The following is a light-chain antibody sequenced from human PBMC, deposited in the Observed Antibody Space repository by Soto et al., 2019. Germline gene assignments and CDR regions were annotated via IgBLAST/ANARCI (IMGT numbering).Light chain of an antibody. V-gene: IGKV3-15*01. CDR3: QQYGNSPQT. Sequence: EIVMTQSPATLSVSPGEGATLSCRASQSVSSNLAWYQQKPGQAPRLLIYGASTRATGIPARFSGSGSGTDFTLTISRLEPEDFAVYYCQQYGNSPQTFGQGAKADIK. CDR2: GAS. CDR1: QSVSSN. J-gene: IGKJ1*01.